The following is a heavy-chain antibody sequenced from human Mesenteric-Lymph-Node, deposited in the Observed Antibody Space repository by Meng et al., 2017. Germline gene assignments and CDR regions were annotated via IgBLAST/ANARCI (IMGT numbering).Heavy chain of an antibody. CDR2: ISGSGGST. D-gene: IGHD2-15*01. V-gene: IGHV3-23*01. Sequence: GESLKISCAASGFTFSDYYMSWIRQALGKGLEWVSAISGSGGSTFYADSVKGRFTISRDNSRNTLYLQMNSLRAEDTAVYYCARQVGPDFWGQGTLVTVSS. CDR3: ARQVGPDF. CDR1: GFTFSDYY. J-gene: IGHJ4*02.